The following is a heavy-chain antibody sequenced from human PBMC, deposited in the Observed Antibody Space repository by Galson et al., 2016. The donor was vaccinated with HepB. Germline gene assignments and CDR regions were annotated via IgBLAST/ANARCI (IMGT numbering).Heavy chain of an antibody. CDR3: ARDKVETTGEFGPDY. V-gene: IGHV1-3*01. CDR1: GYTFTTYA. CDR2: INAGNGNT. J-gene: IGHJ4*02. D-gene: IGHD3-10*01. Sequence: SVKVSCKASGYTFTTYAMHWGRQVPGQRLEWMGLINAGNGNTKYSQKVQGRVTLTTDTSTRTAYMELRGLRSDDTSVFYCARDKVETTGEFGPDYWGQGNLVAVS.